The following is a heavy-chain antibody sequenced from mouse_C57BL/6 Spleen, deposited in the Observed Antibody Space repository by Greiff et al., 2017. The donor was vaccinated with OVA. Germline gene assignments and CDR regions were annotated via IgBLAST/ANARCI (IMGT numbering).Heavy chain of an antibody. J-gene: IGHJ1*03. CDR1: GFTFSSYG. CDR3: ARHDTVYYGNYGWYFDV. D-gene: IGHD2-1*01. Sequence: EVNVVESGGDLVKPGGSLKLSCAASGFTFSSYGMSWVRQTPDKRLEWVATISSGGSYTYYPDSVKGRFTISRDNAKNTLYLQMSSLKSEDTAMYYCARHDTVYYGNYGWYFDVWGTGTTVTVSS. CDR2: ISSGGSYT. V-gene: IGHV5-6*01.